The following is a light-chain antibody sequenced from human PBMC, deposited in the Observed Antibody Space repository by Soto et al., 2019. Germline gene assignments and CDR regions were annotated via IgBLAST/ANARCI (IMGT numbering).Light chain of an antibody. Sequence: DIVMTQSPDSLAVSLGERATINCKSSQSVLYSSNNKNYFAWYQQRPGQPPKLLIYWASTRESGVPDRFSGSGSGTDFTITITSLQAEDVAVYYCQQYESTPPTFGQGTKLEIK. CDR3: QQYESTPPT. J-gene: IGKJ2*01. CDR1: QSVLYSSNNKNY. CDR2: WAS. V-gene: IGKV4-1*01.